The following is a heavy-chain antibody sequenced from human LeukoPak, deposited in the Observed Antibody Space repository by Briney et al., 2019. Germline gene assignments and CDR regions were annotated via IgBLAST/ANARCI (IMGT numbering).Heavy chain of an antibody. CDR3: ARDSDKYSSGWWYPDY. Sequence: ASVKVSCKASGYTFTSYGISWVRQAPGQGLEWMGCISAYNGNTNYAQKLQGRVTMTTDTSTSTAYMELRSLRSDDTAVYYCARDSDKYSSGWWYPDYWGQGTLVTVSS. J-gene: IGHJ4*02. V-gene: IGHV1-18*04. CDR2: ISAYNGNT. CDR1: GYTFTSYG. D-gene: IGHD6-19*01.